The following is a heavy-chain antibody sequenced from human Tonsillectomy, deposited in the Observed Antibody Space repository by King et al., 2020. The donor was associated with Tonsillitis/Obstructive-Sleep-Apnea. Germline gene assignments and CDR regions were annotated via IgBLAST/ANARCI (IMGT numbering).Heavy chain of an antibody. J-gene: IGHJ5*02. D-gene: IGHD3-16*01. V-gene: IGHV3-53*01. Sequence: VQLVESGGGLIQPGGSRRISGEASGLTASSNKMSWSGKVPGKGREWVSVINSGGSTNYADSVKGRFTISRDNSKNTLYLQMNSLRAEDTAVYYCARAKGGAMDPWGQGTLVTVSS. CDR3: ARAKGGAMDP. CDR1: GLTASSNK. CDR2: INSGGST.